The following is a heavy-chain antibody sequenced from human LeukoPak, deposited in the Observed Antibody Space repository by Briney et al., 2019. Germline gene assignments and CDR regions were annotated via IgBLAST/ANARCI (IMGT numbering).Heavy chain of an antibody. Sequence: ASVKVSCKASGYTSTGYYMHWVRQAPGQGLEWMGWINPNSGGTNYAQKFQGRVTMTRDTSISTAYMELSRLRSDDTAVYYCARGRAGSGSYYVYYYYYMDVWGKGTTVTISS. J-gene: IGHJ6*03. CDR1: GYTSTGYY. D-gene: IGHD3-10*01. V-gene: IGHV1-2*02. CDR2: INPNSGGT. CDR3: ARGRAGSGSYYVYYYYYMDV.